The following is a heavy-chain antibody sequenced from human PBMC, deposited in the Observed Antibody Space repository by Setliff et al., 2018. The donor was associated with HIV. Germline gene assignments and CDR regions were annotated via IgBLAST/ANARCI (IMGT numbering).Heavy chain of an antibody. D-gene: IGHD3-16*01. V-gene: IGHV3-7*01. J-gene: IGHJ4*02. CDR2: INQDGGTK. Sequence: GRPLRLPCAASQFTFRNHWMRWVRQAPGKGLEWVADINQDGGTKYYVDSVKGRFTISRDNAKNSLYLEMNSLRAEDAAVYYCAREFIPTGFFDYWGQGVLVTVSS. CDR1: QFTFRNHW. CDR3: AREFIPTGFFDY.